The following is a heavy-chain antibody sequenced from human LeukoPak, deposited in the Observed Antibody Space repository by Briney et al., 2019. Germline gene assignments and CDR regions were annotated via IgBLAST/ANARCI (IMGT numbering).Heavy chain of an antibody. CDR1: GYTLTELS. Sequence: GASVKVPCKVSGYTLTELSMHWVRQAPGQGLEWMGGVIPIFGTANYAQKFQGRVTITADESTSTAYMELSSLRSEDTAVYYCARDQYGGFDYWGQGTLVTVSS. D-gene: IGHD4-23*01. CDR3: ARDQYGGFDY. CDR2: VIPIFGTA. J-gene: IGHJ4*02. V-gene: IGHV1-69*13.